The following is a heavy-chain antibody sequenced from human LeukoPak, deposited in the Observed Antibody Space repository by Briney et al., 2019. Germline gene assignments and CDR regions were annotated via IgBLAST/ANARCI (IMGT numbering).Heavy chain of an antibody. CDR2: INPSGGST. J-gene: IGHJ6*04. V-gene: IGHV1-46*01. Sequence: ASVKVSCKASGYTLTNYYIHCVRQAPGQGLEWMGVINPSGGSTTYAQKFQGRVTMTRGTSTSTLYMELRSLRSEDTAVYYCARDPRSTVTKSFHYYYGLDVWGTGTTVTVSS. D-gene: IGHD4-17*01. CDR3: ARDPRSTVTKSFHYYYGLDV. CDR1: GYTLTNYY.